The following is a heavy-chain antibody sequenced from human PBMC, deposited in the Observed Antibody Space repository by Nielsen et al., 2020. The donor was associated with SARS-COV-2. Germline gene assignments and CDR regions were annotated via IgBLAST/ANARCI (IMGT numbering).Heavy chain of an antibody. Sequence: SLKISCAASGFTFSSYEMNWVRQAPGKGLEWVSGISWNSGSIGYADSVKGRFTISRDNAKNSLYLQMNSLRAEDTALYYCAKDIRDSPFDPWGQGTLVTVSS. CDR2: ISWNSGSI. CDR3: AKDIRDSPFDP. D-gene: IGHD2-15*01. J-gene: IGHJ5*02. V-gene: IGHV3-9*01. CDR1: GFTFSSYE.